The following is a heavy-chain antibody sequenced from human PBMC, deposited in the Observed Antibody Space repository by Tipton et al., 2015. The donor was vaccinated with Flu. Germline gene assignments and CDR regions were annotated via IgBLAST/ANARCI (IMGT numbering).Heavy chain of an antibody. D-gene: IGHD2-2*02. J-gene: IGHJ4*02. CDR1: GFTFSSYG. V-gene: IGHV3-33*01. CDR3: ARGDVGYCSSTSCYTGHDY. Sequence: SLRLSCAASGFTFSSYGMHWVRQAPGKGLEWVAVIWYDGSNKYYADSVKGRFTISRDNSKNTLYLQMNSLRAEDTAVYYCARGDVGYCSSTSCYTGHDYWGQGTLVTVSS. CDR2: IWYDGSNK.